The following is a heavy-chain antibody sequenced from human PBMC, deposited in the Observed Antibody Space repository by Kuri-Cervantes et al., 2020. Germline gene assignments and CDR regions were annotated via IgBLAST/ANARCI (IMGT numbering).Heavy chain of an antibody. CDR3: AREQVAGNPNDAFDI. V-gene: IGHV3-30-3*01. CDR2: ISYDGSNK. J-gene: IGHJ3*02. CDR1: GFTFSSYA. Sequence: GGSLRLSCAASGFTFSSYAMHWVRQAPGKGLEWVAVISYDGSNKYYADSVKGRFTISRDNSKNTLYLQMNSLRAEDTAVYYCAREQVAGNPNDAFDIWGQGTMVTVSS. D-gene: IGHD6-19*01.